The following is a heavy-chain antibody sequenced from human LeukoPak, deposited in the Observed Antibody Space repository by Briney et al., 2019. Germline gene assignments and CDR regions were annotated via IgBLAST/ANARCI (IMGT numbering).Heavy chain of an antibody. CDR2: INPNNGGT. Sequence: ASVKVSCKASGYSFNTYYMNWVRQAPGQGLEWMGWINPNNGGTNYAQKFQGSVTMTRDTSINTAYMEVSRLRSDDTAVYYCARDHCTRGGCYEDYYYGVDVWGQGTTVTVSS. CDR1: GYSFNTYY. CDR3: ARDHCTRGGCYEDYYYGVDV. D-gene: IGHD2-8*01. V-gene: IGHV1-2*04. J-gene: IGHJ6*02.